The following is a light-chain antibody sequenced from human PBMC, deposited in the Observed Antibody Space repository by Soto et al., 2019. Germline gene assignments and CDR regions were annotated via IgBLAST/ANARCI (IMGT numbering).Light chain of an antibody. CDR3: SSYTSSSTLGVV. CDR1: SSDVGGYNY. CDR2: EVS. J-gene: IGLJ2*01. V-gene: IGLV2-14*01. Sequence: QSALTQPASVSGSPGQSITISCTGTSSDVGGYNYVSWYHQHPGKAPKLMIYEVSNRPSGVSNRFSGSKSGNTASLTISGLQAEDEADYYCSSYTSSSTLGVVFGGGTKVTVL.